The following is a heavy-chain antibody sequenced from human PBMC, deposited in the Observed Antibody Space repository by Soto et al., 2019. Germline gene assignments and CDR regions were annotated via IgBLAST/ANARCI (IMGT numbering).Heavy chain of an antibody. J-gene: IGHJ4*02. D-gene: IGHD2-15*01. CDR3: ARDRECSGGTCYNYFDY. CDR2: IYYSGST. Sequence: PSETLSLTCTVSGGSISSGGYYWSWSRQHPGTGLEWIGYIYYSGSTYYNPSLKSRVTISVDTSKNQFSLKLSSVTAADTAVYYCARDRECSGGTCYNYFDYWGQGTLVTVSS. CDR1: GGSISSGGYY. V-gene: IGHV4-31*03.